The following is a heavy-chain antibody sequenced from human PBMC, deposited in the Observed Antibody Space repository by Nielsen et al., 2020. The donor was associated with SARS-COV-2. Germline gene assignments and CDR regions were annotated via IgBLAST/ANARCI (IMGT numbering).Heavy chain of an antibody. CDR2: IYPRDSDT. CDR3: AREGQDASGTERRGMDV. V-gene: IGHV5-51*01. D-gene: IGHD3-10*01. CDR1: GYTFYNFW. Sequence: GESLKISCKASGYTFYNFWIGWVRQMPGRGLEWMGIIYPRDSDTRYSPSFQGQVTISADKSIRTAYLQWSSLKASDTAIYYCAREGQDASGTERRGMDVWGQGTTVTVSS. J-gene: IGHJ6*02.